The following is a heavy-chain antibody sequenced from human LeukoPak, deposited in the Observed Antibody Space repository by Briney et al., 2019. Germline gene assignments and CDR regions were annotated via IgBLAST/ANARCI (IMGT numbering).Heavy chain of an antibody. J-gene: IGHJ4*02. V-gene: IGHV1-24*01. D-gene: IGHD3-3*01. CDR2: FDPEEAKM. CDR1: GNSLSELS. Sequence: ASVTVSCKVSGNSLSELSIQWVRQAPGKGLECVGGFDPEEAKMVYAQNFQGRVTMTEDTSTQTAYMELSGLTSGDTAGYYCTTRSGDFWSGFVNWGQGTLVTVSS. CDR3: TTRSGDFWSGFVN.